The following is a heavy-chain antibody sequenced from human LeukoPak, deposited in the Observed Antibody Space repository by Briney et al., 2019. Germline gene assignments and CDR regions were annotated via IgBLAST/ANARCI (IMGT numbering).Heavy chain of an antibody. V-gene: IGHV3-23*01. CDR3: ANRYYYDSSGYYY. Sequence: PGGSLRLSCAASGFTFSSYAMSWVRQAPGKGLEWVSAISGSGGSTYCADSVKGRFTISRDNSKNTLYLQMNSLRAEDTAVYYCANRYYYDSSGYYYWGQGTLVTVSS. CDR2: ISGSGGST. CDR1: GFTFSSYA. D-gene: IGHD3-22*01. J-gene: IGHJ4*02.